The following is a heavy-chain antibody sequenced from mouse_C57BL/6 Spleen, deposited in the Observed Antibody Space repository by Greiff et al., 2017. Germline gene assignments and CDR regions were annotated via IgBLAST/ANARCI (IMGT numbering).Heavy chain of an antibody. J-gene: IGHJ3*01. CDR3: ARGSLTGLPY. V-gene: IGHV1-82*01. Sequence: VQLQQSGPELVKPGASVKISCKASGYAFSSSWMNWVKQRPGKGLEWIGRIYPGDGDTNYNGKFKGKATLTADKSSSTAYMQLSSLTSEDSAVYFCARGSLTGLPYWGQGTLVTVSA. D-gene: IGHD4-1*01. CDR1: GYAFSSSW. CDR2: IYPGDGDT.